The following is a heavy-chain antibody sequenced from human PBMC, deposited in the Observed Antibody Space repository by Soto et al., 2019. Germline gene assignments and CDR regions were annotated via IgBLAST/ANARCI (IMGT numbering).Heavy chain of an antibody. D-gene: IGHD3-3*01. CDR2: INPSGGST. CDR3: ARDKVLRFLEWPRGEGYYGMDV. Sequence: ASVKVSCKASGYTFTSYYMHWVRQAPGQGLEWMGIINPSGGSTSYAQKFQGRVTMTRDTSTSTVYMELSSLRSEDTAVYYCARDKVLRFLEWPRGEGYYGMDVWGQGTTVTVSS. CDR1: GYTFTSYY. J-gene: IGHJ6*02. V-gene: IGHV1-46*01.